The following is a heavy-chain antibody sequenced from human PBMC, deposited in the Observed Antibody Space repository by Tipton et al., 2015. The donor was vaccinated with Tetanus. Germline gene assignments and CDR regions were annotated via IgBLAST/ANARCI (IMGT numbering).Heavy chain of an antibody. D-gene: IGHD4-17*01. Sequence: TLSLTCTVSGGSISSYYWSWIRQPPGKGLEWIGYIYYSGSTNYNPPLKSRVTISVDTSKNQFPLKLSSVTAADTAVYYCARGGRYDYGVQGWFDPWGQGTLVTVSS. V-gene: IGHV4-59*01. CDR3: ARGGRYDYGVQGWFDP. CDR2: IYYSGST. J-gene: IGHJ5*02. CDR1: GGSISSYY.